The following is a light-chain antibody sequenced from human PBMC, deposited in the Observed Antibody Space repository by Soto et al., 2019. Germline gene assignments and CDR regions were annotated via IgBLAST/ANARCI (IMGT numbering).Light chain of an antibody. CDR2: WAS. J-gene: IGKJ4*01. V-gene: IGKV4-1*01. Sequence: DIVMTQSPDSLVVSLGERATINCKSSQSVLYSSNNKNYLAWYQQKPGQPPKLLIYWASTRESGVPDRFSGSGYGTDFTLTISSLQAEDVAVYYCQQYYSTPPLTFGGGTKVEIK. CDR1: QSVLYSSNNKNY. CDR3: QQYYSTPPLT.